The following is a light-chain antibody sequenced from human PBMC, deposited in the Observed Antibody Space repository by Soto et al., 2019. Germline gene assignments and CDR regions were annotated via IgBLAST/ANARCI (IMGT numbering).Light chain of an antibody. Sequence: QSALTQPASVSGSPGQSVTISCTGTSSDVGGYNSVSWYQQHPGKAPKLMIYEVSHRPSGVSTRFSGSKSDNTASLTISGLQAEDEADYYCCSYTSSRTFFGGGTQLTVL. CDR1: SSDVGGYNS. CDR2: EVS. V-gene: IGLV2-14*01. J-gene: IGLJ2*01. CDR3: CSYTSSRTF.